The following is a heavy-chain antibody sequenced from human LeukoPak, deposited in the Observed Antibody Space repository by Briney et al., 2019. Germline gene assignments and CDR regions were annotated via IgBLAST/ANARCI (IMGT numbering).Heavy chain of an antibody. CDR2: RYKGWST. Sequence: SETLSLTCSVSGGSISSSRWYWGWVRQPPGKGLEWIGSRYKGWSTYYNPSLKGRVTISVDTSKNQFSLKLDSVTVADTAVYYCASPKDEYYYFMDVWGKGTTVTVSS. J-gene: IGHJ6*03. D-gene: IGHD5-24*01. V-gene: IGHV4-39*01. CDR1: GGSISSSRWY. CDR3: ASPKDEYYYFMDV.